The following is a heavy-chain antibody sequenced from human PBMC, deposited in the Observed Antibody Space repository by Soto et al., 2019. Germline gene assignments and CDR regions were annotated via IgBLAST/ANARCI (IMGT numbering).Heavy chain of an antibody. CDR3: AAAGPWESFGY. V-gene: IGHV1-58*01. Sequence: SVKVSCKASGFTFTSSAVQWVRQARGQRLEWIGWIVVGSGNTNYAQKFQERVTITSDMSTSTAYMELSSLSFEDTAVYYWAAAGPWESFGYWGQGAQVTVSS. CDR2: IVVGSGNT. J-gene: IGHJ4*02. CDR1: GFTFTSSA. D-gene: IGHD1-26*01.